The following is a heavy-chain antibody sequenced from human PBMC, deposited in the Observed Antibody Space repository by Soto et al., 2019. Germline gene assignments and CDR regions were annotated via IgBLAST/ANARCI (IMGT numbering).Heavy chain of an antibody. Sequence: GSLRLSCAASGFTVSSNYMSWVRQAPGKGLEWVSVIYSGGSTYYADSVKGRFTISRHNSKNTLYLQMNSLRAEDTAVYYCASSGYSSGWYIDYWGQGTLVTVSS. CDR3: ASSGYSSGWYIDY. J-gene: IGHJ4*02. V-gene: IGHV3-53*04. CDR1: GFTVSSNY. D-gene: IGHD6-19*01. CDR2: IYSGGST.